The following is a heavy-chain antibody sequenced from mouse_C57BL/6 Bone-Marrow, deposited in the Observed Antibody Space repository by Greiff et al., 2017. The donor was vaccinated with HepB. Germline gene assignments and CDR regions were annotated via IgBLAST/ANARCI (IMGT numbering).Heavy chain of an antibody. CDR1: GYTFTSYW. J-gene: IGHJ4*01. CDR3: AIVGNYSYYYAIDY. D-gene: IGHD2-1*01. CDR2: IHPSDSDT. V-gene: IGHV1-74*01. Sequence: QVQLQQPGAELVKPGASVKVSCTASGYTFTSYWMHWVKQRPGQGLEWIGRIHPSDSDTNYNQKFKGKATLTVDKSSSTAYMQLSSLTSEDSAVYYCAIVGNYSYYYAIDYWGQGTSVTVSS.